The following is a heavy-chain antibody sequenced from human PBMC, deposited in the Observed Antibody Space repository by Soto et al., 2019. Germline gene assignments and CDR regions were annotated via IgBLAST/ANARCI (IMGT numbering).Heavy chain of an antibody. CDR1: GYTFSSYG. D-gene: IGHD6-13*01. Sequence: QVQLVQSGAEVKKPGASVKVSCKASGYTFSSYGISWVRQAPGQGLEWMGWISAYNGNTNYAQKLQGRVTMTTDRSTSTAYMEVRSLRSDDTAVYYCARSIAAAVDLDYWGQGTLVTVSS. CDR2: ISAYNGNT. J-gene: IGHJ4*02. CDR3: ARSIAAAVDLDY. V-gene: IGHV1-18*01.